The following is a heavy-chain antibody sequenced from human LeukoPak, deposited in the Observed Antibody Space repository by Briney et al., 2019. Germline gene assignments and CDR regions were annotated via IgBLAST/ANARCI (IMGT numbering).Heavy chain of an antibody. Sequence: GGSLRLSCAASGFTFSSYAMSWVRQAPGKGLEWVANIKQDGSEKYYVDSVKGRFTISRDNAKNSLYLQMNSLRAEDTAVYYCAREGGSYFEFDYWGQGTLVTVSS. CDR1: GFTFSSYA. CDR2: IKQDGSEK. CDR3: AREGGSYFEFDY. D-gene: IGHD1-26*01. J-gene: IGHJ4*02. V-gene: IGHV3-7*01.